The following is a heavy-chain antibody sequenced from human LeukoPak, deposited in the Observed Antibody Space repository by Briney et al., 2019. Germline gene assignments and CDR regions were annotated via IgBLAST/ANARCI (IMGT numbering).Heavy chain of an antibody. CDR3: ATAGRRFFGVLIPLSFDY. V-gene: IGHV1-2*02. D-gene: IGHD3-3*01. Sequence: GASVKVSCKASGYTFTGYYMHWVRQAPGQGLEWMGWINPNSGGTNYAQKFQGRVTMTRDTSISTAYMELSRLRSEDTALYYCATAGRRFFGVLIPLSFDYWGQGTLVTVSS. CDR2: INPNSGGT. CDR1: GYTFTGYY. J-gene: IGHJ4*02.